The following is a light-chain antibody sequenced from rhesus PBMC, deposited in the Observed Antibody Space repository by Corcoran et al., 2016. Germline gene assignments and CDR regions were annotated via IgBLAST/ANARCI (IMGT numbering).Light chain of an antibody. CDR2: DAS. V-gene: IGKV3-17*02. Sequence: EIVMTQSPATLSLSPGERATLSCRASQRVSSRLAWYQQKSGQAPRLLIYDASSRGTGITDRVSGSGSGTDFTLTISSLEHEDVTVYFCQRESSWWTFDQGAKVEV. CDR3: QRESSWWT. CDR1: QRVSSR. J-gene: IGKJ1*01.